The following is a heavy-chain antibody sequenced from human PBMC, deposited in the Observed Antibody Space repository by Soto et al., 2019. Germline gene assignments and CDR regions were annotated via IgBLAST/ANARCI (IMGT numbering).Heavy chain of an antibody. J-gene: IGHJ3*02. CDR1: GFTFSSYA. CDR2: ISYDGSNK. Sequence: HPGGSLRLSCAASGFTFSSYAMHWVRQAPGKGLEWVAVISYDGSNKYYADSVKGRFTISRDNSKNTLYLQMNSLRAEDTAVYYCARPRRDGYNNDAFDIWGQGTMVTVSS. D-gene: IGHD5-12*01. V-gene: IGHV3-30-3*01. CDR3: ARPRRDGYNNDAFDI.